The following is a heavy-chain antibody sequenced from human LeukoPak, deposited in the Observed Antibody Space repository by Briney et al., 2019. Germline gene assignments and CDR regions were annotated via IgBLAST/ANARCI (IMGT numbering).Heavy chain of an antibody. Sequence: SVKVSCKASGFTFTSSAMQWVRQARGQRLEWIGWIVVGSGNTNYAQKFQERVTITRDMSTSTAYMELSSLRSEDTAVYYCAAAAINYYDSSGYASDIWGQGTMVTVSS. V-gene: IGHV1-58*02. D-gene: IGHD3-22*01. CDR3: AAAAINYYDSSGYASDI. J-gene: IGHJ3*02. CDR1: GFTFTSSA. CDR2: IVVGSGNT.